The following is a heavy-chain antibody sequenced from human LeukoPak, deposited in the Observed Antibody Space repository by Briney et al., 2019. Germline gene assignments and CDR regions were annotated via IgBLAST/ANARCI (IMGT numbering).Heavy chain of an antibody. CDR1: GGSFSTYY. J-gene: IGHJ1*01. V-gene: IGHV4-34*01. Sequence: PSETLSLTCTVCGGSFSTYYWSWIRQPPGKGLEWIGEINHGGSTNYNPSLKGRVTISVDTSQNQVSLKLISVTAADTAVYYCAHSSDYQQHCGQGTLVTVSS. D-gene: IGHD3-22*01. CDR3: AHSSDYQQH. CDR2: INHGGST.